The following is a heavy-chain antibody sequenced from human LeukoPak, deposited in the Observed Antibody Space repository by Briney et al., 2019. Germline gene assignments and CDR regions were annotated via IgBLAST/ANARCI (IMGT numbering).Heavy chain of an antibody. CDR2: IFHSGST. D-gene: IGHD1-26*01. V-gene: IGHV4-4*02. CDR3: ARVRVMVGATFLDY. Sequence: PSGTLSLTCAVSGDSISSSNWWTWVRPPPGKGLEWIGEIFHSGSTNYNPSLKSRVTISLDKSKNHFSLKLFSVTAADTAVYYCARVRVMVGATFLDYWGQGTLVTVSS. CDR1: GDSISSSNW. J-gene: IGHJ4*02.